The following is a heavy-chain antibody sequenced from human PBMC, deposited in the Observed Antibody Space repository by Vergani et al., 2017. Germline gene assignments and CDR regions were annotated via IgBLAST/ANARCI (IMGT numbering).Heavy chain of an antibody. CDR3: AHRRGGYYVFDY. Sequence: QITLKESGPTLVKPTQTLTLTCTFSGFSLSTSGVGVGWIRQPPGKALEWLALIYWNDDKRYSPSLKSRLTSTKDTSKNQVVLTMTNMDPVDTATYYCAHRRGGYYVFDYWGQGTLVTVSS. J-gene: IGHJ4*02. V-gene: IGHV2-5*01. CDR1: GFSLSTSGVG. D-gene: IGHD3-22*01. CDR2: IYWNDDK.